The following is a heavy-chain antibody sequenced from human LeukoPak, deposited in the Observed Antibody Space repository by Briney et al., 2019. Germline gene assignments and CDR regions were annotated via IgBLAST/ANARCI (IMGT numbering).Heavy chain of an antibody. J-gene: IGHJ6*04. CDR3: ARLTFTTRPVDV. CDR2: IYTSGNT. V-gene: IGHV4-4*09. Sequence: SETLSLTCTVSGGSINNYYWSWLRQPPGKGLEWIGYIYTSGNTNYNPSLTSRVTISVDTSNNQSSLKLSSVTAADTAVYYCARLTFTTRPVDVWGKGTTVTVSS. D-gene: IGHD6-6*01. CDR1: GGSINNYY.